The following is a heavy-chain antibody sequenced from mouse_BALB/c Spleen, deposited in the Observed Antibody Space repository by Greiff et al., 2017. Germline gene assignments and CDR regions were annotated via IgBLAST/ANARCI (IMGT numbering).Heavy chain of an antibody. V-gene: IGHV1-9*01. CDR2: ILPGSGST. CDR3: ARYGLYGNYGAWFAY. Sequence: VQLVESGAELMKPGASVKISCKATGYTFSSYWIEWVKQRPGHGLEWIGEILPGSGSTNYNEKFKGKATFTADTSSNTAYMQLSSLTSEDSAVYYCARYGLYGNYGAWFAYWGQGTLVTVSA. D-gene: IGHD2-1*01. J-gene: IGHJ3*01. CDR1: GYTFSSYW.